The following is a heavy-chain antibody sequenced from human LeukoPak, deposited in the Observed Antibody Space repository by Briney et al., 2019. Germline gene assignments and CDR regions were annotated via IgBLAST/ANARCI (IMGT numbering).Heavy chain of an antibody. Sequence: PGGSLGLSCVASGFIVSNNYMSWVRQAPGKGLEWVSAISGSGGSTYYADSVKGRFTISRDNSKNTLYLQMHSLRAEDTAVYYCAKTGFYCSSTSCYFDYWGQGTLVTVSS. CDR2: ISGSGGST. V-gene: IGHV3-23*01. D-gene: IGHD2-2*01. J-gene: IGHJ4*02. CDR1: GFIVSNNY. CDR3: AKTGFYCSSTSCYFDY.